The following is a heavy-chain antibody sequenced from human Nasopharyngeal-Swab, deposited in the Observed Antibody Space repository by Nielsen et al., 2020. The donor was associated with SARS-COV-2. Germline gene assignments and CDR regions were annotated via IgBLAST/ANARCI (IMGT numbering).Heavy chain of an antibody. V-gene: IGHV3-23*01. J-gene: IGHJ4*02. CDR2: ISGSGGST. CDR3: AKEGTISCFDY. D-gene: IGHD4/OR15-4a*01. CDR1: GFTFSSYA. Sequence: GESLKISCAASGFTFSSYAMSWVRQAPGKGLEWVSAISGSGGSTYYADSVKSRFTISRDNSKNTLYLQMNSLRAEDTAVYYCAKEGTISCFDYWGQGTLVTVSS.